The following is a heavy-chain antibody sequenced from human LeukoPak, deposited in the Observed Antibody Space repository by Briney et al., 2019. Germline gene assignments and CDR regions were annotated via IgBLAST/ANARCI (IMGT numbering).Heavy chain of an antibody. J-gene: IGHJ4*02. D-gene: IGHD3-22*01. V-gene: IGHV3-21*01. CDR2: ISSSSSYI. CDR1: GFTFSSYS. Sequence: GSLRLSCAASGFTFSSYSMNWVRQAPGKGLEWVSSISSSSSYIYYADSVKGRFTISRDNAKNSLYLQMNSLRAEDTAVYYCASVPYYDSSLPGYWGQGTLVTVSS. CDR3: ASVPYYDSSLPGY.